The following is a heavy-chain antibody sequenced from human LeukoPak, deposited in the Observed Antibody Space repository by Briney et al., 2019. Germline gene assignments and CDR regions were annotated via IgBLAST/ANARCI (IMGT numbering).Heavy chain of an antibody. Sequence: GGSLRLSCAASGFTFSVAWMSWVRQAPGKGLEWVGRIKSKTDGGTTDFAAPVRGRFTISRDDSKNTLYLQMDSLKTEDTAVYYCTKDKRPLGSYYAGLFDYWGQGTLVTVSS. CDR3: TKDKRPLGSYYAGLFDY. CDR2: IKSKTDGGTT. J-gene: IGHJ4*02. D-gene: IGHD1-26*01. V-gene: IGHV3-15*01. CDR1: GFTFSVAW.